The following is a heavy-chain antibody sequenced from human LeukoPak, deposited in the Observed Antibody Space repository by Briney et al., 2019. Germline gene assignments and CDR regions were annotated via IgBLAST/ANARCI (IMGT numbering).Heavy chain of an antibody. V-gene: IGHV3-74*01. CDR1: GFTLSRSW. CDR3: VRALASPDDY. J-gene: IGHJ4*02. Sequence: GGSLRLSCAASGFTLSRSWMHWVRQAPGKGLVWVSRSNNDGSTTNYADSVKGRFTISRDNAKNTLYLQMNSLRGEDTAVYYCVRALASPDDYWGQGTLVTVSS. CDR2: SNNDGSTT.